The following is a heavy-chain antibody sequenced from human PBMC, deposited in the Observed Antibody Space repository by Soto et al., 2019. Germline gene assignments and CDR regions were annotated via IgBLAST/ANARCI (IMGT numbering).Heavy chain of an antibody. D-gene: IGHD2-15*01. J-gene: IGHJ3*02. CDR2: IKQDGSEK. CDR1: GFTVSSYW. CDR3: ATEGSSDASDI. Sequence: EVQLVESGGGLVQPGGSLRLSCAASGFTVSSYWMSWVRQAPGKGLEWVANIKQDGSEKYYVDSVKGRFTISRDNAKNSLYLQMNSLRAEDTAVYYCATEGSSDASDIWGQGTMVTVSS. V-gene: IGHV3-7*05.